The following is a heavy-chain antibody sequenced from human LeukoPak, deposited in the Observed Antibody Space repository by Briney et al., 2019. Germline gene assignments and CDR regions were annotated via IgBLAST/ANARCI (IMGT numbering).Heavy chain of an antibody. D-gene: IGHD3-3*01. J-gene: IGHJ4*02. CDR2: INHSGST. V-gene: IGHV4-34*01. Sequence: PSETLSLTCAVYGGSFSGYYWSWIRQPPGKGLEWIGEINHSGSTNYNPSLKSRVTISVDTSKNQFSLKLSSVTAADTAVYYCARGLSGYYPEPFDYWGQGTLVIVSS. CDR3: ARGLSGYYPEPFDY. CDR1: GGSFSGYY.